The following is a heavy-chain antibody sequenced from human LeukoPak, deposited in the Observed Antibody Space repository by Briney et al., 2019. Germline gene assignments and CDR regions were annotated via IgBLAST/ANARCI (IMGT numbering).Heavy chain of an antibody. V-gene: IGHV3-48*01. CDR2: ISSSSSSI. Sequence: GGSLRLSCAASGFIFSNYNMNWVRQAPGKGLEWVSNISSSSSSIFYADSVKGRFTISRDNAKNSVYLQMNSLRAEDTAVYYCARGSGYKYGFTGRERTKSRLDYWGQGTLVTVSS. D-gene: IGHD5-18*01. J-gene: IGHJ4*02. CDR3: ARGSGYKYGFTGRERTKSRLDY. CDR1: GFIFSNYN.